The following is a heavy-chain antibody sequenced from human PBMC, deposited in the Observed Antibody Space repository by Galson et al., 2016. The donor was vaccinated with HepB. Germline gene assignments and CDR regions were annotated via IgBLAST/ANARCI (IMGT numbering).Heavy chain of an antibody. V-gene: IGHV4-61*02. J-gene: IGHJ5*02. CDR2: VSTSGSP. Sequence: TLSLTCTVSGGSISSGSYYWSWIRQPAGKGLEWIGRVSTSGSPNYNPSLKSRVFISVDTSKNQFPLRLSSVTAADTAVYYCARWGVWGYDFVGWFDPWGQGTLVTVSS. CDR1: GGSISSGSYY. D-gene: IGHD5-12*01. CDR3: ARWGVWGYDFVGWFDP.